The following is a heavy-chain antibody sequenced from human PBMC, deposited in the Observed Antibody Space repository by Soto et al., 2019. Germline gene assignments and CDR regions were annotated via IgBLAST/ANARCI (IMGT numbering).Heavy chain of an antibody. Sequence: QLQLQESGPGLVKPSETLSLTCTVSGGSISSSSYYWGWIRQPPGKGLEWIGSIYYSGSTYYNPSLKSRVTISVDTSKNQFSLKLSSVTAADTAVYYCARVPAAAGHYYYYGMDVWGQGTTVTVSS. J-gene: IGHJ6*02. CDR1: GGSISSSSYY. CDR2: IYYSGST. CDR3: ARVPAAAGHYYYYGMDV. D-gene: IGHD6-13*01. V-gene: IGHV4-39*01.